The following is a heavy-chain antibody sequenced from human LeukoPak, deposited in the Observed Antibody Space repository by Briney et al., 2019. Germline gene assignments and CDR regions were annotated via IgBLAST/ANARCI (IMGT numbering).Heavy chain of an antibody. J-gene: IGHJ4*02. CDR2: IIPIFGTA. D-gene: IGHD3-22*01. CDR3: ASGLYDSSGYYYFLGY. CDR1: GGTFSSYA. Sequence: SVKVSCKASGGTFSSYAISWVRQAPGQGLEWMGRIIPIFGTANYAQKFQGRVTITTDESTSTAYMELSSLRSEDTAVYYCASGLYDSSGYYYFLGYWGQGTLVTVSS. V-gene: IGHV1-69*05.